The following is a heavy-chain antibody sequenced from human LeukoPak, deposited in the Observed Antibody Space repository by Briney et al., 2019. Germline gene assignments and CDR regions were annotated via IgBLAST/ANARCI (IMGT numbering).Heavy chain of an antibody. Sequence: SETLSLTCTVSGGSISSSSYYWGWIRQPPGQGLEWIGSIYYSGSTYYNPSLKSRVTISVDTSKNQFSLKLSSVTAADTAVYYCAREGGYGSGGLDYWGQGTLVTVSS. V-gene: IGHV4-39*02. D-gene: IGHD3-10*01. CDR1: GGSISSSSYY. CDR2: IYYSGST. J-gene: IGHJ4*02. CDR3: AREGGYGSGGLDY.